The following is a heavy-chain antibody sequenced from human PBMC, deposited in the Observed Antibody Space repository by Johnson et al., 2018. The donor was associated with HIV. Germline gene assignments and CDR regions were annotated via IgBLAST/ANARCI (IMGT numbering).Heavy chain of an antibody. Sequence: VQVLESGGGLVQPGGSLRLSCAASGFTFSNYWMSWVRQAPGEGLEWVANIKQDGSEKYYVDSVKGRVTISRDNAKNSLYLQMNSLRAEDTAVYYCAREQELIGERAFDIWGQGTMVTVSS. D-gene: IGHD6-13*01. J-gene: IGHJ3*02. CDR2: IKQDGSEK. CDR1: GFTFSNYW. V-gene: IGHV3-7*01. CDR3: AREQELIGERAFDI.